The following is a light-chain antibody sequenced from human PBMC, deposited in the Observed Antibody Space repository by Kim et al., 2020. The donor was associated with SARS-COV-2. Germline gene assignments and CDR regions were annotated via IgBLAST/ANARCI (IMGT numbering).Light chain of an antibody. Sequence: AAVGDGVTITCRASQSISSRLVWYQQEPGKPPKLLIYKASSLESGVPSRFGGSGSGTEFTLTISSLQPDDYATYYCQQYNSYPITFGQGTRLEIK. CDR3: QQYNSYPIT. V-gene: IGKV1-5*03. J-gene: IGKJ5*01. CDR1: QSISSR. CDR2: KAS.